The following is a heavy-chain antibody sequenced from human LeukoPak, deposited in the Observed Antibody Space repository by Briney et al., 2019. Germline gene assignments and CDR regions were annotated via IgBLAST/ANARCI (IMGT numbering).Heavy chain of an antibody. D-gene: IGHD1-1*01. CDR1: GFTFRNYY. Sequence: GRSLRVSCAASGFTFRNYYLRWVREAPGEGRERVAVISLDGNNQYYADSGKARFSLSRDNSMNTLYLQLNSLRTEDTAMYYCARDLSGHWTYDYWGQGTLVTVSS. CDR3: ARDLSGHWTYDY. CDR2: ISLDGNNQ. V-gene: IGHV3-30-3*01. J-gene: IGHJ4*01.